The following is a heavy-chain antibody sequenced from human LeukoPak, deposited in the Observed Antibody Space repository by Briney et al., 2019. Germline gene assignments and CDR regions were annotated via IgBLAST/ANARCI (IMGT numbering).Heavy chain of an antibody. CDR3: ARVGNFEGYY. V-gene: IGHV4-30-2*01. D-gene: IGHD1-26*01. J-gene: IGHJ4*02. CDR1: GGSISSSSYY. CDR2: FYHSGST. Sequence: KPSETLSLSCTVSGGSISSSSYYWSWIRQPPGKGLEWIANFYHSGSTYYDPSLKSRATISIDKSKNQFSLKLSSVTVADTAVYYCARVGNFEGYYWGQGTLVTVSS.